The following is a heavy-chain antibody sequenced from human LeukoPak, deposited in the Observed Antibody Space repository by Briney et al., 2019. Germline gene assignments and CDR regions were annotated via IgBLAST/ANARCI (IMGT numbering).Heavy chain of an antibody. CDR1: GFTFSNYA. J-gene: IGHJ4*02. D-gene: IGHD3-9*01. Sequence: PGASLRLSCAASGFTFSNYAMSWVRQAPGKGLEWVSAITGSGGGTYYADSVKGRFTISRENSKNTLYLQVNSLRAEDTAVYYCVKWGDYDVLTGYYDPDYWGQGSLLTVSS. CDR3: VKWGDYDVLTGYYDPDY. CDR2: ITGSGGGT. V-gene: IGHV3-23*01.